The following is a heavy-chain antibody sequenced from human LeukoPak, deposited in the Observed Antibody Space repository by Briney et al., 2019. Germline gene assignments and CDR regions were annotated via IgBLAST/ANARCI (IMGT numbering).Heavy chain of an antibody. CDR1: GGTFSSYA. V-gene: IGHV1-69*06. CDR3: ARGAGPTAMVSYYYYYYMDV. Sequence: GASVKVSCKASGGTFSSYAISWVRQAPGQGLEWMGGIIPIFGTANYAQKFQGRVTITADKSTSTAYMELSSLRSEDTAVYYCARGAGPTAMVSYYYYYYMDVWGKGTTVTVSS. CDR2: IIPIFGTA. D-gene: IGHD5-18*01. J-gene: IGHJ6*03.